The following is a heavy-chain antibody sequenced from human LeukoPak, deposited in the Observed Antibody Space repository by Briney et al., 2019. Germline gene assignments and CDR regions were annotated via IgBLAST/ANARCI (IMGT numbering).Heavy chain of an antibody. D-gene: IGHD6-13*01. J-gene: IGHJ4*02. CDR2: ISHDGSNK. V-gene: IGHV3-30-3*01. CDR3: ANRGSSRD. Sequence: GGSLRLSCAASEFTFSTYAMHWVRQAPGKGLEWVAVISHDGSNKYYADSVKGRFTISRDNSKNTLYLQMNSLRAEDTAVYYCANRGSSRDWGQGTLVTVSS. CDR1: EFTFSTYA.